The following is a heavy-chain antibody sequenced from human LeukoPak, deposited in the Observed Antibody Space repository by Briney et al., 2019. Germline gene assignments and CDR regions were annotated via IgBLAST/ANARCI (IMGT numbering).Heavy chain of an antibody. Sequence: SETLSLTCTVSGGSISSGGYYWSWIRQPPGKGLEWIGYIYHSGTTYYNPSLKSRVTISVDRSKNQFSLRLSSVTAADTAVYYCARGPFEVKYYYDSSPGALDIWGQGTMVTVSS. D-gene: IGHD3-22*01. CDR3: ARGPFEVKYYYDSSPGALDI. CDR2: IYHSGTT. CDR1: GGSISSGGYY. V-gene: IGHV4-30-2*01. J-gene: IGHJ3*02.